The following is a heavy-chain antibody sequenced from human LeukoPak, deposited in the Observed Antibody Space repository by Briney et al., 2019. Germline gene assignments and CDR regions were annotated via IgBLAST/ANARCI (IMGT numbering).Heavy chain of an antibody. D-gene: IGHD5-12*01. CDR3: ARDVWTYSGEAFDY. CDR2: IKEDGSVK. Sequence: GGSLRLSCAASGITFNDNWMSWVRQAPGKGLEWVANIKEDGSVKYYVDSVKGRFSISRDNAKSSLYLQMSSLRAEDTAVYYCARDVWTYSGEAFDYWGQGALVTVSS. V-gene: IGHV3-7*01. J-gene: IGHJ4*02. CDR1: GITFNDNW.